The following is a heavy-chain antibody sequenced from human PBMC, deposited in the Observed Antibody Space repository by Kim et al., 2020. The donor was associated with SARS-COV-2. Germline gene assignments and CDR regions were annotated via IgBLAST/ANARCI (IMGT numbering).Heavy chain of an antibody. CDR1: GGSITSRTYY. Sequence: SETLSLTCTVSGGSITSRTYYWTWIRQPPGKGLEWIGSVSCSGGNYYDMSRITLSLDAPKNEYSLKLTSVIAADTAVYFCARHASSRYYFDYWGQGALVT. V-gene: IGHV4-39*01. CDR2: VSCSGGN. D-gene: IGHD1-1*01. CDR3: ARHASSRYYFDY. J-gene: IGHJ4*02.